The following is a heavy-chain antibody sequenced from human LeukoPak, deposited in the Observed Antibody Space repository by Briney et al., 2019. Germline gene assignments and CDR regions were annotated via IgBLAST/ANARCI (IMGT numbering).Heavy chain of an antibody. V-gene: IGHV1-18*01. CDR3: ARGSSTMVRGVHDY. D-gene: IGHD3-10*01. CDR2: ISGYDGNT. CDR1: GYTFTSYG. J-gene: IGHJ4*02. Sequence: ASVKVSCKASGYTFTSYGISWVRQAPGQGLEWMGWISGYDGNTNYAQKLQGRVTMTTDSSTSTAYMELRSLRSDDTAVYYCARGSSTMVRGVHDYWGQGTLVTVSS.